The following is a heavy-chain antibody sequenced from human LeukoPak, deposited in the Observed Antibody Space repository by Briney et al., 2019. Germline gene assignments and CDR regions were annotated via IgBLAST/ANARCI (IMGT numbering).Heavy chain of an antibody. Sequence: PGGSLRLSCAASGFTFSSYGMHWVRQAPGKGLEWVAVIWYDGSNKYYADSVKGRFTISRDNSKNTLYLQMNSLRAEDTAVYYCARGLGYSYGFFDYWGQGTLSPSPQ. CDR3: ARGLGYSYGFFDY. V-gene: IGHV3-33*01. J-gene: IGHJ4*02. D-gene: IGHD5-18*01. CDR2: IWYDGSNK. CDR1: GFTFSSYG.